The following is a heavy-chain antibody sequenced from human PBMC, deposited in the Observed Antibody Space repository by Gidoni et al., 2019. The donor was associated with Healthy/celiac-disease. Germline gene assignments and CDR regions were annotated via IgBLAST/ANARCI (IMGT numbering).Heavy chain of an antibody. Sequence: QVKLVQSGAEVKKPGASVKVSCKAPGYTFTGSYKHWVRQAPGQGLEWMGWINPNSGGTNNAQKFQGGVTMTGVTSISPAYMELSRLRSDDTAVYCCAGVRVGSSSSRYFQHWGQGTLVTVSS. J-gene: IGHJ1*01. CDR2: INPNSGGT. D-gene: IGHD6-6*01. CDR3: AGVRVGSSSSRYFQH. V-gene: IGHV1-2*02. CDR1: GYTFTGSY.